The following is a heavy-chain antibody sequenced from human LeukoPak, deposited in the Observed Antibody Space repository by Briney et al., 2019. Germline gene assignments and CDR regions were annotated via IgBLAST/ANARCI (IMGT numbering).Heavy chain of an antibody. CDR2: ISSSGSTI. Sequence: GGSLRLSCAASGFTFSSYEMNWVRQAPGKGLEWVSYISSSGSTIYYADSVKGRFTISRDNAKNSLYLQMNSLRAEDTAVYYCAKQRGYSGYHGYWGQGTLVIVSS. CDR3: AKQRGYSGYHGY. D-gene: IGHD5-12*01. CDR1: GFTFSSYE. J-gene: IGHJ4*02. V-gene: IGHV3-48*03.